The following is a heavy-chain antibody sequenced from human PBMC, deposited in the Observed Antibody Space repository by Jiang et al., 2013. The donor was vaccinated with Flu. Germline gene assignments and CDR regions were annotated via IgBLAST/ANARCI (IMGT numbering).Heavy chain of an antibody. CDR3: AGPGYYFDY. V-gene: IGHV4-39*07. Sequence: VSGGSISSSSYYWGWDPPAPREGAGVDWEYLLYGSTYYNRPSKSRVTISVDTSKNQFSLKLSSVTAADTAVYYCAGPGYYFDYWGQGTLVTVSS. J-gene: IGHJ4*02. CDR2: LLYGST. CDR1: GGSISSSSYY.